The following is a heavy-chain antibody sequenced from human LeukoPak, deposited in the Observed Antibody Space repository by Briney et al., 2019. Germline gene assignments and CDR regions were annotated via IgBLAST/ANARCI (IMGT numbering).Heavy chain of an antibody. CDR1: GGTFSSYA. CDR3: ARDVEEATAVDY. J-gene: IGHJ4*02. V-gene: IGHV1-69*13. D-gene: IGHD1-26*01. Sequence: SVKVSCKASGGTFSSYAISWVRQAPGQGLEWMGGIIPIFGTANYAQRFQGRVTITADESTSTAYMELSSLRSEDTAVYYCARDVEEATAVDYWGQGTLVTVSS. CDR2: IIPIFGTA.